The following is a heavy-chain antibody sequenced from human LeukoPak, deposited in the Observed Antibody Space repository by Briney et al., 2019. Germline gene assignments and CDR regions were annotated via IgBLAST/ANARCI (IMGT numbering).Heavy chain of an antibody. J-gene: IGHJ6*03. CDR3: ARGRGRRYMDV. CDR1: GGSFSGYY. Sequence: SETLSLTCAVYGGSFSGYYWSWIRQPPGKGLEWIGEINHSGSTNYNPSLKSRVTMSVDTSKNQFSLKLSSVTAADTAVYYCARGRGRRYMDVWGKGTTVTVSS. CDR2: INHSGST. V-gene: IGHV4-34*01.